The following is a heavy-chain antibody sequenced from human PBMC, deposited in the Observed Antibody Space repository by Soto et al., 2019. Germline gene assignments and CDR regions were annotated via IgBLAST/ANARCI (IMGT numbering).Heavy chain of an antibody. CDR1: GFTFGTFW. J-gene: IGHJ4*02. V-gene: IGHV3-7*01. CDR2: INQDGSAK. D-gene: IGHD3-22*01. CDR3: ARDPFHDSKGLFDY. Sequence: GGSLRLSCAASGFTFGTFWMHWVRQAPGKGLEWVASINQDGSAKYHVDSVKGRFTISRGNAKNSLYLQMSSLRVEDTALYSCARDPFHDSKGLFDYWGRGTLVTVSS.